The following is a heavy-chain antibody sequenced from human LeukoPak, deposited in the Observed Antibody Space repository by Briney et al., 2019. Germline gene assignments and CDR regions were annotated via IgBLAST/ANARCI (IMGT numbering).Heavy chain of an antibody. CDR1: GYTFTDYF. J-gene: IGHJ4*02. D-gene: IGHD2-2*02. V-gene: IGHV1-2*02. CDR2: INPNGGGT. CDR3: ARAPRYCSSTSCYTDGDDY. Sequence: ASVKVSCKASGYTFTDYFIHWVRQAPGQGLDWMGWINPNGGGTNNAEKFQGRVTMTRDTSISTAYLELSRLRSDDTAVYYCARAPRYCSSTSCYTDGDDYWGQGTLVTVSS.